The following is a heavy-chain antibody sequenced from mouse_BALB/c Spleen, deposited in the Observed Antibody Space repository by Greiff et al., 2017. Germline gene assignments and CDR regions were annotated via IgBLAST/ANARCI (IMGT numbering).Heavy chain of an antibody. V-gene: IGHV1S81*02. CDR2: INPSNGRT. J-gene: IGHJ3*01. CDR3: ARHGYEFAY. CDR1: GYTFTSYW. Sequence: QVQLQQPGAELVKPGASVKLSCKASGYTFTSYWMHWVKQRPGQGLEWIGVINPSNGRTNYNEKFKSKATLTVDKSSSTAYMQLSSLTSEDSAVYYCARHGYEFAYWGQGTLVTVSA. D-gene: IGHD2-2*01.